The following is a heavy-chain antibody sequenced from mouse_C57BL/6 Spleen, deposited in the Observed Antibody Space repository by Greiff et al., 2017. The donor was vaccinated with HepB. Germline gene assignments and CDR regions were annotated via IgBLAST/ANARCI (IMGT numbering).Heavy chain of an antibody. CDR3: TTRGYAGGAWFAY. D-gene: IGHD2-2*01. CDR1: GFNIKDDY. CDR2: IDPENGDT. V-gene: IGHV14-4*01. Sequence: VQLQQSGAELVRPGASVKLSCTASGFNIKDDYMHWVKQRPEQGLEWIGWIDPENGDTEYASKFQGKATITADTSSNTAYLQLSSLTSEDTAVYYCTTRGYAGGAWFAYWGQGTLVTVSA. J-gene: IGHJ3*01.